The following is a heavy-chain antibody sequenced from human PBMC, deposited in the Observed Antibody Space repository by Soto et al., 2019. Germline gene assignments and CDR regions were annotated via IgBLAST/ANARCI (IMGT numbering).Heavy chain of an antibody. V-gene: IGHV1-69*04. CDR1: GGTFSSYT. CDR2: IIPILGIA. CDR3: ARELQLVPSAFPNYFDY. D-gene: IGHD6-6*01. J-gene: IGHJ4*02. Sequence: GASVKVSCKASGGTFSSYTISWVRQAPGQGLEWMGRIIPILGIANYAQKFQGRVTITADKSTSTAYMELSSLRSEDTAVYYCARELQLVPSAFPNYFDYWGQGTLVTVSS.